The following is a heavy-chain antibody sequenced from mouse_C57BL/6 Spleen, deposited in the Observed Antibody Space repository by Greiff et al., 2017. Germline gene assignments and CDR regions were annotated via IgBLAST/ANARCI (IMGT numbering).Heavy chain of an antibody. Sequence: QVQLQQPGAELVRPGSSVTLSCKASGYTFTSYWMHWVKQRPIQGLEWIGNIDPSDSETHYNQKFKDKATLTVDKSSSTAYMQLSSLTSEDSAVYYCAIIYDYEGYFDVWGTGTTVTVSS. V-gene: IGHV1-52*01. CDR1: GYTFTSYW. J-gene: IGHJ1*03. CDR2: IDPSDSET. D-gene: IGHD2-4*01. CDR3: AIIYDYEGYFDV.